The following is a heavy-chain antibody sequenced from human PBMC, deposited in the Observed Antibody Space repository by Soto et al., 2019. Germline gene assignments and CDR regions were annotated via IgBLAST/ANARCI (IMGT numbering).Heavy chain of an antibody. V-gene: IGHV3-11*01. D-gene: IGHD3-16*01. CDR1: GFTFSDYY. CDR2: ISSGGITI. CDR3: ARDRGIYYAMYV. J-gene: IGHJ6*02. Sequence: GGSLRLSCAASGFTFSDYYMTWIRQAPGKGLEWLSYISSGGITIYYADSVKGRFTVSRDNAKNSMYLQMNNLRVEDTAVYYCARDRGIYYAMYVRGPGTTVTVPS.